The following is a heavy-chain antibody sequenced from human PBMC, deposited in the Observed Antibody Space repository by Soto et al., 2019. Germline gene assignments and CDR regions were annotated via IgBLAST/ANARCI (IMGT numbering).Heavy chain of an antibody. V-gene: IGHV4-39*01. J-gene: IGHJ6*02. D-gene: IGHD2-2*02. CDR3: ARHLIVPAAIRNYYYYGMDV. Sequence: SETLSLTCTVSGGSISSSSYYWGWIRQPPGKGLEWIGSIYYSGSTYYNPSLKSRVTISVDTSKNQFSLKLSSVTAADTAMYYCARHLIVPAAIRNYYYYGMDVWGQGTTVTVSS. CDR1: GGSISSSSYY. CDR2: IYYSGST.